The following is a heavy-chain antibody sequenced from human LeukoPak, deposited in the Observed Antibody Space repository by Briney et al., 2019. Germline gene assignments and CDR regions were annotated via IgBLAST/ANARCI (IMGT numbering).Heavy chain of an antibody. V-gene: IGHV1-46*01. CDR3: AREGSSGNWFDP. D-gene: IGHD3-10*01. CDR1: GYTFTSYY. J-gene: IGHJ5*02. CDR2: INPSGGST. Sequence: ASVKVSCKASGYTFTSYYMHWVRQAPGQGLEWMGIINPSGGSTSYAQKFQGRVTMTRDTSTSTVYMGLSSLRSEDTAVYYCAREGSSGNWFDPWGQGTLVTVSS.